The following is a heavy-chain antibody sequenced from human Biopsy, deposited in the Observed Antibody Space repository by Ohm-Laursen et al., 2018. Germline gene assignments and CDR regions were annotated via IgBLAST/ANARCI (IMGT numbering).Heavy chain of an antibody. D-gene: IGHD1-26*01. V-gene: IGHV1-69*13. CDR3: ARGPHSGSHSCFDY. CDR2: IIPMFGTA. Sequence: AASVEVSCKASGGTFINYAISWVRQAPGQGLEWMGGIIPMFGTANYAQMFQGRVTISADESTSTSFMELSSLTTEDTAIYYCARGPHSGSHSCFDYWGRGTLVTVSS. CDR1: GGTFINYA. J-gene: IGHJ4*02.